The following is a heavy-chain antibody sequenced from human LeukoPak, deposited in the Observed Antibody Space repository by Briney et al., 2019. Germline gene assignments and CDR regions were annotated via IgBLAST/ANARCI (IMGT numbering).Heavy chain of an antibody. J-gene: IGHJ4*02. D-gene: IGHD6-25*01. V-gene: IGHV5-51*01. CDR2: IYPGDSDT. CDR1: GYSFTNYW. CDR3: ARHSTHSSGVSVDRAIDY. Sequence: GESLKISCKGSGYSFTNYWIGWVRQMPGKGLECMGLIYPGDSDTRYTPSFQGQVTISADKSISTAYLQWSSLKASDTAMYYCARHSTHSSGVSVDRAIDYWGQGTLVTVSS.